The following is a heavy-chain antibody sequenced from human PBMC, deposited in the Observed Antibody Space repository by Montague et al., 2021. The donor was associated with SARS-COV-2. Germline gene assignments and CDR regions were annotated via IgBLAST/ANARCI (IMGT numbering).Heavy chain of an antibody. CDR1: GFGLSVYW. Sequence: SLRLSCPASGFGLSVYWMYWVRQAPGKGLVWVSRISPDGSDTAYADFVKGRFIISRDNAGDTLYLQMNSLRADDAALYYCARELWSAGEYWGQGALVTVSS. CDR3: ARELWSAGEY. V-gene: IGHV3-74*01. CDR2: ISPDGSDT. J-gene: IGHJ4*02. D-gene: IGHD2-21*01.